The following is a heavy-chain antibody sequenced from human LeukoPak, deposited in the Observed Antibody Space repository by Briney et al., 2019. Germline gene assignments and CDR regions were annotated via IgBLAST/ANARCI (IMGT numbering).Heavy chain of an antibody. Sequence: GGSLRLSCAASEFTFSSYAMHWVRQAPGKGLEGVAVISYDGSNKYYADSVKGRFPISRDNSKNTLYLQMNSLRAEDTAVYYCARDLAMGLEWELPHWGQGTLVTVSS. J-gene: IGHJ4*02. V-gene: IGHV3-30-3*01. CDR1: EFTFSSYA. CDR2: ISYDGSNK. D-gene: IGHD1-26*01. CDR3: ARDLAMGLEWELPH.